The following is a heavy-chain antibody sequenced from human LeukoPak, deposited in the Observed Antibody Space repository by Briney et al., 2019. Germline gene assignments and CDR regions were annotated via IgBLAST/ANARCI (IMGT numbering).Heavy chain of an antibody. CDR3: AGDLPGGGD. Sequence: SETLSLTCTVSGGSISSYYWSWIRQPPGKGLEWIGYIYYSGSTNYNPSLKSRVTISVDTSKNQFSLKLSSVTAADRAVYYCAGDLPGGGDWGQGTLVTVSS. CDR1: GGSISSYY. CDR2: IYYSGST. V-gene: IGHV4-59*01. D-gene: IGHD3-10*01. J-gene: IGHJ4*02.